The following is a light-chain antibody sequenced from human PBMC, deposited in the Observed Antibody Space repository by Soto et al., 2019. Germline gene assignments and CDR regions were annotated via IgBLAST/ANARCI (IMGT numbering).Light chain of an antibody. CDR3: QQYDSSST. Sequence: DIQMTQSPSTLSASVGDRVTSTCRAIQNIMSWLAWYQQKPGTAPRLLIYTASSLESGVPSRLSVSGSGTEFTLTISSLQPDDSATYYCQQYDSSSTFGGGTKVEIK. V-gene: IGKV1-5*03. J-gene: IGKJ4*02. CDR1: QNIMSW. CDR2: TAS.